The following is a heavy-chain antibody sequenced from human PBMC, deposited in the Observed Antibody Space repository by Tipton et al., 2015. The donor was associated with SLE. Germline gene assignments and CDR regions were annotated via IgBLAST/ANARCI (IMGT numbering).Heavy chain of an antibody. Sequence: SLRLSCAASGFTFSSYVMSWVRQAPGKGLEWVSSIRGSGDSTYYADSVKGRFTIPRDNSKNTLYLQMNRLGAEDTAVYYCAKDRWGYYDLDVWGKGTTVTISS. D-gene: IGHD3-16*01. CDR3: AKDRWGYYDLDV. V-gene: IGHV3-23*01. CDR1: GFTFSSYV. CDR2: IRGSGDST. J-gene: IGHJ6*03.